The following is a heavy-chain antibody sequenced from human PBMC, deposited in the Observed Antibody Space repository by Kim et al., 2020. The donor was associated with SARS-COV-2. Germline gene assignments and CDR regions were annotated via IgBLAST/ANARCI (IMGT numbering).Heavy chain of an antibody. CDR3: ARDLGNGLFPAVN. V-gene: IGHV1-18*01. Sequence: YAQKLQGRVTMTTDTSTSTAYMELRSLRSDDTAVYYCARDLGNGLFPAVNWGQGTLVTVSS. J-gene: IGHJ4*02. D-gene: IGHD2-2*01.